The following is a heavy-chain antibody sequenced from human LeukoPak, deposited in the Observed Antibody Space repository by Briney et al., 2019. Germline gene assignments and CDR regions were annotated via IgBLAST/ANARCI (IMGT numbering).Heavy chain of an antibody. V-gene: IGHV3-23*01. CDR2: ITTSDGNT. J-gene: IGHJ1*01. CDR3: ARGFSSSWYSYFQH. Sequence: GGSLRLSCAASGFTFSSYTMSWVRQAPGKGLEWVSTITTSDGNTYYADSVKGRFTVSRDNSKNTLFLQMNSLRAEDTAVYYCARGFSSSWYSYFQHWGQGTLVTVSS. CDR1: GFTFSSYT. D-gene: IGHD6-13*01.